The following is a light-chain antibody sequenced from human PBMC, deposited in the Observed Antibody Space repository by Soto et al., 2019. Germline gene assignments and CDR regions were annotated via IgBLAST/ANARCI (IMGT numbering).Light chain of an antibody. V-gene: IGLV1-44*01. Sequence: QSVLTQPSSASGTPGQRVTISCSGSRSNIGSNTVNWYQQLPGTAPKLLIYSNNLRPSGVPDRFSGSKSGTSASLAISGLQSEDEADYYCAAWDDRLKGVVFGGGTKVTVL. CDR1: RSNIGSNT. CDR2: SNN. CDR3: AAWDDRLKGVV. J-gene: IGLJ2*01.